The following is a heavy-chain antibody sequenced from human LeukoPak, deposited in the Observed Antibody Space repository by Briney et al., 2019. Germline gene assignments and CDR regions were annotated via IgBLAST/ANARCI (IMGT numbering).Heavy chain of an antibody. D-gene: IGHD3-10*01. CDR3: AKIRGVIIAPFDS. CDR1: GFTLNTYG. V-gene: IGHV3-23*01. CDR2: ISGNDDST. J-gene: IGHJ4*02. Sequence: GGSLRLSCAASGFTLNTYGMNWVRQAPGKGLEWVSTISGNDDSTYYADSVRGRFAISRDSSNSMLYLQMNSLRVEDTAIYYCAKIRGVIIAPFDSWGQGTLVTVSS.